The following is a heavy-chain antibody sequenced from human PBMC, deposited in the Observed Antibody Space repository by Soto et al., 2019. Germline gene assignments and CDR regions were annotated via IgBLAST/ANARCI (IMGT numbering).Heavy chain of an antibody. J-gene: IGHJ4*02. D-gene: IGHD2-15*01. CDR1: GFTFSSYA. V-gene: IGHV3-23*01. CDR3: AKAHATYVVVVAAIDY. CDR2: ISGSGGST. Sequence: GGSLRLSCAASGFTFSSYAMSWVRQAPGKGLEWVSAISGSGGSTYYADSVKGRFTISRDNSKNTLYLQMNSLRAEDTAVYYCAKAHATYVVVVAAIDYWGQGTLVTVSS.